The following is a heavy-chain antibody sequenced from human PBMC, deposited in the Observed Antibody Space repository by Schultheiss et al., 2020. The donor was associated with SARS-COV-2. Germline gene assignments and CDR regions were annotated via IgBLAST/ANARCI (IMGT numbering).Heavy chain of an antibody. D-gene: IGHD2-2*02. J-gene: IGHJ6*02. Sequence: GGSLRLSCAASGFTFSSYGMHWVRQAPGKGLEWVAVIWYDGSNKYYADSVKGRFTISRDNSKNTLYLQMNSLRAEDTAVYYCARDRDSYTNGMDVWGQGTTVTVSS. CDR3: ARDRDSYTNGMDV. V-gene: IGHV3-33*01. CDR2: IWYDGSNK. CDR1: GFTFSSYG.